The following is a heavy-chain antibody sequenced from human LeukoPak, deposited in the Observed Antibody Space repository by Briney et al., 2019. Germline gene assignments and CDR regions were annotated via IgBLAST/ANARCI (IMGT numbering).Heavy chain of an antibody. J-gene: IGHJ4*02. CDR2: INPSGGST. CDR3: ARGVNLGPDYYDSSGYYGY. V-gene: IGHV1-46*01. D-gene: IGHD3-22*01. Sequence: ASVKVSCKAPGYTFTSYYMHWVRQAPGQGLEWMGIINPSGGSTSYAQKFQGRVTMTRDMSTSTVYMELSSLRSEDTAVYYCARGVNLGPDYYDSSGYYGYWGQGTLVTVSS. CDR1: GYTFTSYY.